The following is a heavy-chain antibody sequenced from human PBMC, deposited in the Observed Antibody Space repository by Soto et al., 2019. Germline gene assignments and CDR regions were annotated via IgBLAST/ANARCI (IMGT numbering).Heavy chain of an antibody. CDR1: GFTFSNYW. Sequence: PGGSLRLSCAASGFTFSNYWMHWVRQAPGKGLEWVSSISSSSSYIYYADSVKGRFTISRDNAKNSLYLQMNSLRAEDTAVYYCARDMTGSDVVVVAALYYYYGMDVWGQGTTVTVSS. CDR3: ARDMTGSDVVVVAALYYYYGMDV. V-gene: IGHV3-21*01. D-gene: IGHD2-15*01. CDR2: ISSSSSYI. J-gene: IGHJ6*02.